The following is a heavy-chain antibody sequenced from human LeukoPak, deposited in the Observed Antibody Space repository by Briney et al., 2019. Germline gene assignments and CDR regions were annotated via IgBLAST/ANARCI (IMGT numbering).Heavy chain of an antibody. V-gene: IGHV3-23*01. CDR2: ISGSGGST. CDR3: AKDRRVDILTGYSDY. J-gene: IGHJ4*02. D-gene: IGHD3-9*01. Sequence: PGGSLRLSSAASGFTFSSYAMSWVRQAPGKGLEWVSAISGSGGSTYYADSVKGRFTISRDNSKNTLYLQMNSLRAEDTAVYYCAKDRRVDILTGYSDYWGQGTLVTVSS. CDR1: GFTFSSYA.